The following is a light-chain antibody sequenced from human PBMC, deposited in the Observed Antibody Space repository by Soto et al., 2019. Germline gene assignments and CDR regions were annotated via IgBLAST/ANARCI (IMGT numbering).Light chain of an antibody. J-gene: IGKJ4*01. CDR2: GVS. V-gene: IGKV3-20*01. CDR3: QQYGNSPLT. Sequence: IVLTQSPATLSLSPGDRATLSCRASQNVRSDYFAWYQQKPGQAPRVIIFGVSTRASATPDRFRGSGSGTYFTLTISRLEPDDFALYYCQQYGNSPLTFGGGTKVE. CDR1: QNVRSDY.